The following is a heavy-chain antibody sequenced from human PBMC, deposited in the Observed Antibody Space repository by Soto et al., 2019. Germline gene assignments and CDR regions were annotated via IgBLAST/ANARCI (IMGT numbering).Heavy chain of an antibody. D-gene: IGHD4-4*01. J-gene: IGHJ4*02. CDR2: IRGYNDDT. Sequence: GASVKVSCKTSGYTFINFGITWVRQAPGQCLEWVGKIRGYNDDTNYAPKLQGRVTITTDTSTSTAYLELRTLRSDDTAVYYCARGRHRNPDYWGQGTLVTVSS. CDR3: ARGRHRNPDY. CDR1: GYTFINFG. V-gene: IGHV1-18*04.